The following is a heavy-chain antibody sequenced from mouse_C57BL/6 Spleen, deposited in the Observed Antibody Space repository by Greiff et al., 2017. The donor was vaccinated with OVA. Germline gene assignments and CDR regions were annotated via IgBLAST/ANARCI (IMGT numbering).Heavy chain of an antibody. CDR2: IDPSDSYT. J-gene: IGHJ2*01. V-gene: IGHV1-69*01. CDR3: ARGGDWDY. CDR1: GYTFTSYW. D-gene: IGHD3-3*01. Sequence: QVQLKQPGAELVMPGASVKLSCKASGYTFTSYWMHWVKQRPGQGLEWIGEIDPSDSYTNYNQKFKGKSTLTVDKSSSTAYMQLSSLTSEDSAVYYCARGGDWDYWGQGTTLTVSS.